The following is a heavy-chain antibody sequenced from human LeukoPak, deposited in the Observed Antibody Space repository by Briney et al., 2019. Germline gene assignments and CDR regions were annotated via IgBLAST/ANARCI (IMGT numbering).Heavy chain of an antibody. CDR2: IYYSGNT. Sequence: TSETLSLTCTVSGGSISSGSYYWGWIRQPPGKGLEWIGTIYYSGNTYYNPSLKSPVTISVDTSKNQFSLKLSSVTAADTAVYYCARLRATLNYFDYWGQGTLVTVSS. V-gene: IGHV4-39*01. CDR1: GGSISSGSYY. CDR3: ARLRATLNYFDY. J-gene: IGHJ4*02.